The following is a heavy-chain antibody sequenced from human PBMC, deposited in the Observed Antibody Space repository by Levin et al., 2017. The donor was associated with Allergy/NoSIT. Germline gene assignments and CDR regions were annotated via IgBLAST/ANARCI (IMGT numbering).Heavy chain of an antibody. D-gene: IGHD2-2*01. Sequence: PSETLSLTCAVYGGSFSGYYWSWTRQPPGKGLEWIGEINHSGSTNYNPSLKSRVTMSVDTSKNQFSLKLSSVTAADTAVYYCARGVYCSSTSCSLGMDVWGQGTTVTVSS. CDR1: GGSFSGYY. CDR2: INHSGST. J-gene: IGHJ6*02. V-gene: IGHV4-34*01. CDR3: ARGVYCSSTSCSLGMDV.